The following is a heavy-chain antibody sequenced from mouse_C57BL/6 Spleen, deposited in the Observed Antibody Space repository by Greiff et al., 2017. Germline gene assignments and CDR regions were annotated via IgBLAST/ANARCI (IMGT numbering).Heavy chain of an antibody. Sequence: QVQLQQPGAELVRPGSSVKLSCKASGYTFTSYWMDWVKQRPGQGLEWIGNIYPSDSETHYNQKFKDKATLTVDKSSSTAYMQLSSLTSEDSAVYYCARRRDYYGSSYDYWGQGTTLTVSS. CDR3: ARRRDYYGSSYDY. D-gene: IGHD1-1*01. V-gene: IGHV1-61*01. CDR2: IYPSDSET. J-gene: IGHJ2*01. CDR1: GYTFTSYW.